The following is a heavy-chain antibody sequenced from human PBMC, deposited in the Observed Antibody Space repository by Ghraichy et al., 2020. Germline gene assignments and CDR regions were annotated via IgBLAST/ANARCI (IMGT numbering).Heavy chain of an antibody. CDR2: FTAFTNNN. V-gene: IGHV3-21*06. CDR3: VGERKPFNHFEF. D-gene: IGHD2-21*01. J-gene: IGHJ4*02. CDR1: GFSFSTYS. Sequence: GGSLRLSCAASGFSFSTYSMNWVRQAPGNGLEWVSSFTAFTNNNDYADSVKGRFTISRDDAKNSLYLQMDSLRAEDTAVYYCVGERKPFNHFEFWGQGTLVIVSS.